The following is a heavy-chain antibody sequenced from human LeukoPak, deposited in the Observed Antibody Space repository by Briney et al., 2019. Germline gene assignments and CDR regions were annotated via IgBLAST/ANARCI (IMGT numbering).Heavy chain of an antibody. Sequence: GASVEVSCKASGYTFTSYGISWVRQAPGQGLEWMGWISAYNGNTNYAQKLQGRVTMTTDTSTSTAYMELRSLRSDDTAVYYCARDSLKRTNPLFDYWGQGTLVTVSS. CDR3: ARDSLKRTNPLFDY. V-gene: IGHV1-18*01. CDR1: GYTFTSYG. D-gene: IGHD1-14*01. J-gene: IGHJ4*02. CDR2: ISAYNGNT.